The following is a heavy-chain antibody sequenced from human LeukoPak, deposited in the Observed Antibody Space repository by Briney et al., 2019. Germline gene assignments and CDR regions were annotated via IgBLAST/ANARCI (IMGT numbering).Heavy chain of an antibody. J-gene: IGHJ5*02. Sequence: GASVKVSCKASGYTFTGYYMHWVRQAPGQGLEWMGWINPNGGGTNYAQKFQGRVTMTRDTSISTAYMELSRLRSDDTAVYYCAREVAARKNWFDPWGQGTLVTVSS. CDR3: AREVAARKNWFDP. CDR1: GYTFTGYY. D-gene: IGHD6-6*01. V-gene: IGHV1-2*02. CDR2: INPNGGGT.